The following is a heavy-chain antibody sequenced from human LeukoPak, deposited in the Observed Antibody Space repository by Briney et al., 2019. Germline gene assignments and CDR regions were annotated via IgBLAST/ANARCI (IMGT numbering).Heavy chain of an antibody. D-gene: IGHD1-1*01. J-gene: IGHJ4*02. Sequence: ASVKVSCKESGYTFTSYCLHWVRQAPGQGLEWMGTINLSGDRTSYAQKIQGRVTMTRDTSTSTVYMELSSLTSEDTAVYYCARVNINNWHSCDYWGQGTLVTVSS. CDR3: ARVNINNWHSCDY. CDR2: INLSGDRT. V-gene: IGHV1-46*01. CDR1: GYTFTSYC.